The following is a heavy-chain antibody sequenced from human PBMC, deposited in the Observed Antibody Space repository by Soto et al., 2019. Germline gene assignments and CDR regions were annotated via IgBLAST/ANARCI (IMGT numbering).Heavy chain of an antibody. Sequence: PGESLKISCXGSGYSFISYWIGWVRQRPGKGLEWMGIIYPGDSDTRYSSSFQGQVTISADKSTSTAYLQWTSLKASDTAIYYCARALGRIVGYFDPWGQGTLVTVSS. D-gene: IGHD1-26*01. CDR2: IYPGDSDT. CDR1: GYSFISYW. CDR3: ARALGRIVGYFDP. V-gene: IGHV5-51*01. J-gene: IGHJ5*02.